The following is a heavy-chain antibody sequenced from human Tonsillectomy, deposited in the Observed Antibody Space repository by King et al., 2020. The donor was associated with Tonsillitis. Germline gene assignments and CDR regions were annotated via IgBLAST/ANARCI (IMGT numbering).Heavy chain of an antibody. CDR2: IITIFGTT. Sequence: QLVQSGAEVKKPGSSVKVSCKASGGTFSSFVISWVRQDPGQGLEWMGGIITIFGTTNYAQRFQGRVTITADESTSTVYMELSSLRSEDTALYYCTRGSQQLVHPPFDYWGQGTLVTVSS. V-gene: IGHV1-69*01. D-gene: IGHD6-13*01. CDR3: TRGSQQLVHPPFDY. CDR1: GGTFSSFV. J-gene: IGHJ4*02.